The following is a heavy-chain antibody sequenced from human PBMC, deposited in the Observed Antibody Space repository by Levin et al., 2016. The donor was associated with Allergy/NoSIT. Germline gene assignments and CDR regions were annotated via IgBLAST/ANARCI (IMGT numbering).Heavy chain of an antibody. J-gene: IGHJ6*02. V-gene: IGHV3-30-3*01. D-gene: IGHD3-9*01. CDR2: ISYDGSNK. CDR1: RFTFSSYA. CDR3: ARDWAPVLRYFDWLLRHYGMDV. Sequence: SLKISCAASRFTFSSYAMHWVRQAPGKGLEWVAVISYDGSNKYYADSVKGRFTISRDNSKNTLYLQMNSLRAEDTAVYYCARDWAPVLRYFDWLLRHYGMDVWGQGTTVTVSS.